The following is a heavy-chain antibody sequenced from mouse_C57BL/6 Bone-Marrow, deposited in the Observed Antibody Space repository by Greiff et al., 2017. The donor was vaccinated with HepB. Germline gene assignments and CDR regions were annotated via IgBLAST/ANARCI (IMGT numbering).Heavy chain of an antibody. Sequence: QVQLQQPGAELVKPGASVKLSCKASGYTFTSYWMQWVKQRPGQGLEWIGEIDPSDSYTNYNQKFKGKATLTVDTSSSTAYMQLISLTAEDSAVYYCAREGLRGFAYWGQGTLVTVSA. CDR2: IDPSDSYT. J-gene: IGHJ3*01. CDR1: GYTFTSYW. V-gene: IGHV1-50*01. D-gene: IGHD2-4*01. CDR3: AREGLRGFAY.